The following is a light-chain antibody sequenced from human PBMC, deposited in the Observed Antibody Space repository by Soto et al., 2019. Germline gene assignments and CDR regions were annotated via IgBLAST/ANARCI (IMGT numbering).Light chain of an antibody. J-gene: IGKJ5*01. Sequence: ELVMTPPRATLHGCPGHTATLSCRASQSISSYLAWYQQKPGQAPRLLIFDTSIRASGIPVRFSGSGSGTDFTLTISSLDPEDFAVYYCQQRSSRPPTFGQGTRLEI. CDR1: QSISSY. CDR3: QQRSSRPPT. V-gene: IGKV3-11*01. CDR2: DTS.